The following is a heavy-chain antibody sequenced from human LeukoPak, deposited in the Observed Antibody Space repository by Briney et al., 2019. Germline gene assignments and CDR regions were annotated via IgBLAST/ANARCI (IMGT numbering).Heavy chain of an antibody. CDR1: GFTFSSYA. Sequence: GGSLRLSCAASGFTFSSYAMSWVRQAPGKGLEWVSGISGSGGSTYYADSVKGRFAISRDNSKNTLYLQMNSLRVEDTAVFYCAKVRDGRSTGGTYYYYMDVWGRGTTVTVSS. D-gene: IGHD1-26*01. CDR2: ISGSGGST. V-gene: IGHV3-23*01. CDR3: AKVRDGRSTGGTYYYYMDV. J-gene: IGHJ6*03.